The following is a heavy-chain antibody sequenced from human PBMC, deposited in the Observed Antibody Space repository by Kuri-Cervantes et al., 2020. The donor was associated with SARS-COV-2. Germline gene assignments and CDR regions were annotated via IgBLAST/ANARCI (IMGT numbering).Heavy chain of an antibody. CDR1: GGSISSYY. V-gene: IGHV4-59*01. D-gene: IGHD3-10*01. J-gene: IGHJ4*02. CDR2: IYYSGST. CDR3: ARSFTVRGAYFDC. Sequence: ESLKISCTVSGGSISSYYWSWIRQPPGKGLEWIGYIYYSGSTNYNPSLKSRVTISVDTSKNQFSLKLNSVTAADTAVYYCARSFTVRGAYFDCWGQGTLVTVSS.